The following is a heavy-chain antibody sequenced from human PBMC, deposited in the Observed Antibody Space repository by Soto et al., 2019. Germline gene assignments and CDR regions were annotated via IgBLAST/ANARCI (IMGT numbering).Heavy chain of an antibody. J-gene: IGHJ6*02. CDR1: GYTFTSYG. V-gene: IGHV1-18*01. D-gene: IGHD3-3*01. CDR3: AREMYYDFWSGYYGGGMDV. CDR2: ISAYNGNT. Sequence: QVQLVQSGAEVKKPGASVKVSCKASGYTFTSYGISWVRQAPGQGLEWMGWISAYNGNTNYAQKLQDRVTMTTDTSTSTAYMELRSLRSDDTAVYYCAREMYYDFWSGYYGGGMDVWGQGTTVTVSS.